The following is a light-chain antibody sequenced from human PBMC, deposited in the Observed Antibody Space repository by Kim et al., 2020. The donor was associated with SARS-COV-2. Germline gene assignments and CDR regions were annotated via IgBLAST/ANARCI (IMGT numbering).Light chain of an antibody. CDR3: QQSNNFPIN. CDR2: AAS. Sequence: DVQMTQSPSSVSASVGDRVTISCRASQGIASWLAWYQQKPGKAPKLLIYAASALQSGVPSRFSGSGSGTDFTLTISNLQPEDFATYYCQQSNNFPINFGQGTRLEIK. CDR1: QGIASW. V-gene: IGKV1-12*01. J-gene: IGKJ5*01.